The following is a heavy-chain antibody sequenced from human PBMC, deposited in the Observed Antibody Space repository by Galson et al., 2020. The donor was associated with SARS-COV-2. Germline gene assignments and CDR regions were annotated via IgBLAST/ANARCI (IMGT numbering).Heavy chain of an antibody. V-gene: IGHV3-23*01. D-gene: IGHD5-12*01. CDR2: ISGSGGST. CDR1: GFTFRNYA. Sequence: GGSLRLSCAASGFTFRNYAMSWVRQAPGTGLEWVSAISGSGGSTYYAASVKGRLTISRDNSKTTLYLQMNSLRAEDAAIYYCAMEKSGYDDSWYDFDPWGQGTLVTVSS. J-gene: IGHJ5*02. CDR3: AMEKSGYDDSWYDFDP.